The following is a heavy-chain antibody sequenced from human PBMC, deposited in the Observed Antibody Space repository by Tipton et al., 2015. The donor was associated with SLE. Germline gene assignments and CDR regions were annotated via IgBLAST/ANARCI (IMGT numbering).Heavy chain of an antibody. V-gene: IGHV3-21*01. CDR3: ASLLTDYFDAFDI. Sequence: GSLRLSCAASGFTFSSYSMNWVRQAPGKGLEWVSSISSSSSYIYYADSVKGRFTISRDNAKNSLYLQMNSLRAEDTAVYYCASLLTDYFDAFDIWGQGTMVTVSS. CDR2: ISSSSSYI. D-gene: IGHD2/OR15-2a*01. CDR1: GFTFSSYS. J-gene: IGHJ3*02.